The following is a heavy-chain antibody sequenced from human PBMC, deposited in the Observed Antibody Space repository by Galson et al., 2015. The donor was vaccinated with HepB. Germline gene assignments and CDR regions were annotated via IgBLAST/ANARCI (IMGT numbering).Heavy chain of an antibody. CDR1: GFTFSSYG. V-gene: IGHV3-33*08. CDR3: ARGQQRYSSSWYVF. D-gene: IGHD6-13*01. Sequence: SLRLSCAASGFTFSSYGMHWVRQAPGKGLEWVAVIWYDGSNKYYADSVKGRFTISRDNSKNTLYLQMNSPRAEDTAVYYCARGQQRYSSSWYVFWGQGTLVTVSS. CDR2: IWYDGSNK. J-gene: IGHJ5*01.